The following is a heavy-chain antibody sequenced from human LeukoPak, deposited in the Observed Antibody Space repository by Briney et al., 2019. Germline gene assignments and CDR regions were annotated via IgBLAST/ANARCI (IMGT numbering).Heavy chain of an antibody. Sequence: SVKVSCKASGGIFSSYATSWVRQAPGQGLEWMGGIIPIFGTANYAQKFQGRVTITADKSTSTAYMELSSLRSEDTAVYYCARSAGIAAAGTRPWGLRWDYFDYWGQGTLVTVSS. D-gene: IGHD6-13*01. CDR3: ARSAGIAAAGTRPWGLRWDYFDY. V-gene: IGHV1-69*06. CDR2: IIPIFGTA. J-gene: IGHJ4*02. CDR1: GGIFSSYA.